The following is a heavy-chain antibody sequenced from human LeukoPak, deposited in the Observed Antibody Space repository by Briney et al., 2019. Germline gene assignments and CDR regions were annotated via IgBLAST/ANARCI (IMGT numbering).Heavy chain of an antibody. CDR2: IYYSGST. CDR3: ARDTYYYGMDV. Sequence: SETLSLTCTVSGGSISSYYWSWIRQPPGKGPEWIGYIYYSGSTNYNPSLKSRVTISVDTSKNQFSLKLSSVTAADTAVYYCARDTYYYGMDVWGQGTTVTVSS. CDR1: GGSISSYY. V-gene: IGHV4-59*01. J-gene: IGHJ6*02.